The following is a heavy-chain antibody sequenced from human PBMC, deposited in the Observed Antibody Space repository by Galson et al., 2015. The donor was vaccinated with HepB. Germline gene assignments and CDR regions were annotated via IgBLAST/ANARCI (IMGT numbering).Heavy chain of an antibody. D-gene: IGHD6-13*01. Sequence: SVKVSCKASGYTFTNYGISWVRQAPGQGLEWMGWISPYNAKKDYAQKLQGRVTMTTDTSTRTAYMELRTLRSDDTAVYFCAGDFYPSSWGGGFDPWGQGTLVTVSS. V-gene: IGHV1-18*04. J-gene: IGHJ5*02. CDR1: GYTFTNYG. CDR2: ISPYNAKK. CDR3: AGDFYPSSWGGGFDP.